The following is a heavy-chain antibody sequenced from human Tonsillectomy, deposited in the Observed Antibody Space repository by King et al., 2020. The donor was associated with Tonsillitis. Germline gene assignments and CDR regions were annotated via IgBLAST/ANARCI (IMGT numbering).Heavy chain of an antibody. CDR1: GFTFSSYA. CDR3: ARGYYDSSGSSGYYYYYMDV. Sequence: AQLVQSGEGLVQPGGSLRLSCAASGFTFSSYAMHWVRQAPGKGLEYVSAISSNGGSTYYADSVKGRFTISRDNSKNTLYLQMGSLRAEDMAVYYCARGYYDSSGSSGYYYYYMDVWGKGTTVTVSS. J-gene: IGHJ6*03. CDR2: ISSNGGST. V-gene: IGHV3-64*02. D-gene: IGHD3-22*01.